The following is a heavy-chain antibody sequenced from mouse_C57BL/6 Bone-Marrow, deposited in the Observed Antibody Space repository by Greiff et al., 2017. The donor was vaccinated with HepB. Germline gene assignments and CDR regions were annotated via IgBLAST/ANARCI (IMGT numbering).Heavy chain of an antibody. J-gene: IGHJ3*01. Sequence: EVQLQQSGAELVRPGASVKLSCTASGFNIKDYYMHWVKQRPEQGLEWIGRIDPEDGDTEYAPKFQGKATMTADTSSNTAYLQLSSLTSEDTAVYYCTITGTGPAWFAYWGQGTLVTVSA. CDR1: GFNIKDYY. CDR3: TITGTGPAWFAY. D-gene: IGHD4-1*01. V-gene: IGHV14-1*01. CDR2: IDPEDGDT.